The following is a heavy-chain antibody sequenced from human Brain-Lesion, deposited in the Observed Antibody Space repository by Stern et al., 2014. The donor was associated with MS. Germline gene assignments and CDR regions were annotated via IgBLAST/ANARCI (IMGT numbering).Heavy chain of an antibody. D-gene: IGHD4-17*01. CDR1: GFTFRSYV. CDR3: ARDVGYGDYGTLVLGD. V-gene: IGHV3-33*01. Sequence: VQLVESGGGVVQPGGSLRLSCAASGFTFRSYVMHWVRQAPGKGLEWVALRWDDGTNKFYADSVKGRFTISRGNSQNTLHLQRNRLRVEDTAVYYCARDVGYGDYGTLVLGDWGQGTLGTVSS. CDR2: RWDDGTNK. J-gene: IGHJ4*02.